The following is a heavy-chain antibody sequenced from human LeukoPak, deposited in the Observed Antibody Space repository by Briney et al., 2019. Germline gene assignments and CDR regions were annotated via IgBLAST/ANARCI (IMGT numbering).Heavy chain of an antibody. V-gene: IGHV1-8*03. J-gene: IGHJ4*02. D-gene: IGHD1-26*01. CDR2: MNPNSGNT. CDR1: GYTFTSYD. CDR3: ARGPSGSYSPFDY. Sequence: ASVKVSCKASGYTFTSYDFNWVRQATGQGLEWMGWMNPNSGNTGYAQKFQGRVTITRNTSISTAYMELSSLRSEDTAVYYCARGPSGSYSPFDYWGQGTLVTVSS.